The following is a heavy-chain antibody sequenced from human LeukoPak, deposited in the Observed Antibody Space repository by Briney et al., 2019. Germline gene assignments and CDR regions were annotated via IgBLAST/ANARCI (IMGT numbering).Heavy chain of an antibody. D-gene: IGHD6-6*01. Sequence: PRGSPRTSCAAPRFNPCSYGLSRGRQGPGGGAGWVSAIDASGTSTYYADSVKGRFTISRDNSKNTLYLQMNSLRAEDTASYYCAKGSAGGRPYYFDCWGQGTLVTVSS. J-gene: IGHJ4*02. V-gene: IGHV3-23*01. CDR3: AKGSAGGRPYYFDC. CDR2: IDASGTST. CDR1: RFNPCSYG.